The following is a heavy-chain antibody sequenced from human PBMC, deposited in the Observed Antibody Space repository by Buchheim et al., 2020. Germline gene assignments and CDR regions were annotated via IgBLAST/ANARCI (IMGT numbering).Heavy chain of an antibody. D-gene: IGHD5-18*01. Sequence: QVQLVESGGGVVQPGRSLRLSCAASGFTFSSYGMHWVRQAPGKGLEWVAVISYDGSNKYYADSVKGRFTISRDNSKNTLYLQMNSLRAEDTAVYYCAKNDPWGYSYGGYYYYYYGMDVWGQGTT. J-gene: IGHJ6*02. V-gene: IGHV3-30*18. CDR3: AKNDPWGYSYGGYYYYYYGMDV. CDR1: GFTFSSYG. CDR2: ISYDGSNK.